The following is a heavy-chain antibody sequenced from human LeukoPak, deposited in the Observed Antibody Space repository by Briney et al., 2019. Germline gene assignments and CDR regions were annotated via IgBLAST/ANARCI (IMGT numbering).Heavy chain of an antibody. CDR3: ARAYYYGSGTNDF. CDR2: MNPNSGDT. J-gene: IGHJ4*02. V-gene: IGHV1-8*02. D-gene: IGHD3-10*01. Sequence: ASVKVSCKASGYTFINYNINWVRQATGQGLEWMGWMNPNSGDTGYAQKFQGGVTMTRDTSINTAYMELSRLRSDDTAVYYCARAYYYGSGTNDFWGQGTLVTVSS. CDR1: GYTFINYN.